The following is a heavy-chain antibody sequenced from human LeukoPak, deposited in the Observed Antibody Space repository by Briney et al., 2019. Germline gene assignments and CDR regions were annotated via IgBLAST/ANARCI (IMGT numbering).Heavy chain of an antibody. Sequence: ASVKVSCKVSGYSFINSGISWVRQAPGQGLEWMGWIGVNGGYTNFAQSHRDRVTLTTDTSTSTAYLELTDLRSDDTAVYYCAREGGIAAGWETDWGQGTLVTVSS. CDR1: GYSFINSG. D-gene: IGHD6-13*01. J-gene: IGHJ4*02. V-gene: IGHV1-18*01. CDR2: IGVNGGYT. CDR3: AREGGIAAGWETD.